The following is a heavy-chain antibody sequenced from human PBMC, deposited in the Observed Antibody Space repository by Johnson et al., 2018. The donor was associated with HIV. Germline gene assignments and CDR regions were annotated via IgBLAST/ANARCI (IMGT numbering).Heavy chain of an antibody. Sequence: VQLVESGGGLVQPGGSLRLSCAASGFSVSTYYMSWVRQAPGRGLEWVSVIYSGGSTYYADSVKDRFTISRDNSKNTLYLQMNSLRAEDTAVYYCAKDPVVTRAFDIWGQGTMVTVSS. CDR1: GFSVSTYY. D-gene: IGHD4-23*01. V-gene: IGHV3-66*01. CDR3: AKDPVVTRAFDI. J-gene: IGHJ3*02. CDR2: IYSGGST.